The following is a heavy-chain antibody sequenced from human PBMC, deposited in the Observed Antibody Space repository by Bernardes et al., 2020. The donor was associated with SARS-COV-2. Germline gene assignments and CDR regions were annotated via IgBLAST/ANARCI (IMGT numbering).Heavy chain of an antibody. CDR2: FDPEDGET. J-gene: IGHJ6*02. V-gene: IGHV1-24*01. CDR3: ATGVAVDGSPGLYYYYYGMDV. CDR1: GYTLTELS. Sequence: ASVKVSCKVSGYTLTELSMHWVRQAPGKGLEWMGGFDPEDGETIYAQKFQGRVTMTEDTSTDTAYMELSSLRSEDTAVYYCATGVAVDGSPGLYYYYYGMDVWGQGTTVTGSS. D-gene: IGHD6-19*01.